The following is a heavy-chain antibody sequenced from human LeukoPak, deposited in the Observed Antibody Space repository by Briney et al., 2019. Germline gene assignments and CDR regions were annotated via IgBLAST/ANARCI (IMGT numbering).Heavy chain of an antibody. CDR3: ARVAVAGPTGWFDP. V-gene: IGHV3-21*01. D-gene: IGHD6-19*01. Sequence: GGSLRLSCTASGFALNNSFSWVRQAPGKGLEWVSSISSTSAHIYYADSVKGRVTISRSNPDNVVYLQMNSLEAEDTAVYYCARVAVAGPTGWFDPWGQGTLVTVSS. CDR1: GFALNNS. CDR2: ISSTSAHI. J-gene: IGHJ5*02.